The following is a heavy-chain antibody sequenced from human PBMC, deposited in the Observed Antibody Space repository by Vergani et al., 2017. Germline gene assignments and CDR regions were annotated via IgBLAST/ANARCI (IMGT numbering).Heavy chain of an antibody. CDR2: INHSGST. CDR3: ASSINNLLNDY. V-gene: IGHV4-34*01. Sequence: QVQLQQWGAGLLKPSATLSLTCAVYGGSFSGYYWSWIRQPPGKGLEWIGEINHSGSTNYNPSLKSRVTISVDTSKNQFSLKLSSVTAADTAVYYCASSINNLLNDYWGQGTLVTVSS. J-gene: IGHJ4*02. D-gene: IGHD2-15*01. CDR1: GGSFSGYY.